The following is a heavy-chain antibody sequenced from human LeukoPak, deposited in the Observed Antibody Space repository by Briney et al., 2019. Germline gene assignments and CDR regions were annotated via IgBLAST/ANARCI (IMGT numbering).Heavy chain of an antibody. CDR3: ARGECRSCPRNHWFDP. V-gene: IGHV3-48*02. J-gene: IGHJ5*02. Sequence: PGGSLRLSCAASGFSFTTYNMNWVRQAPGKGLEWVSSITSSSNSIYYADSVKGRFTISRGNAKSSLYLQMNSLRDEDTAVYYCARGECRSCPRNHWFDPWGQGTLVTVSS. CDR2: ITSSSNSI. CDR1: GFSFTTYN. D-gene: IGHD2-15*01.